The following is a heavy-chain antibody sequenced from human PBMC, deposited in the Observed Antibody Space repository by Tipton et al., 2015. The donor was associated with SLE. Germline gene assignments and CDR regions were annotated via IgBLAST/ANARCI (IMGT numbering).Heavy chain of an antibody. J-gene: IGHJ6*02. CDR1: GYSISSGYY. V-gene: IGHV4-38-2*02. CDR2: IYHSGST. CDR3: ARGTYYYYDMDV. Sequence: TLSLTCTVSGYSISSGYYWGWIRQPPGKGLEWIGSIYHSGSTYYNPSLKSRVTISVDTSKNQFSLKLSSVTAADTAVYYCARGTYYYYDMDVWGQGTTVTVSS.